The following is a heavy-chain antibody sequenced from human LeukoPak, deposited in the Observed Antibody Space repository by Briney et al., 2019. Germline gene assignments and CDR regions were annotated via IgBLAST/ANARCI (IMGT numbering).Heavy chain of an antibody. CDR3: ARILNTVTFDAGMDV. Sequence: SETLSLTCAVYGGSFSGYYWSWIRQPPGKGLEWIGYIYYSGSTNYNPSLKSRVTISVDTSKNQFSPKLSSVTAADTAVYYCARILNTVTFDAGMDVWGQGTTVTASS. CDR1: GGSFSGYY. J-gene: IGHJ6*02. CDR2: IYYSGST. D-gene: IGHD4-11*01. V-gene: IGHV4-59*01.